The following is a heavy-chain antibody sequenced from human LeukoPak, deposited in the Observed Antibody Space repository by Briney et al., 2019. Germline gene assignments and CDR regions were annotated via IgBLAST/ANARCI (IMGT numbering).Heavy chain of an antibody. CDR3: AKVFRDGYNYPFDY. J-gene: IGHJ4*02. CDR1: GFAFSSYA. V-gene: IGHV3-30*04. D-gene: IGHD5-24*01. Sequence: GGSLRLSCAASGFAFSSYAMHWVRQAPGKGLEWVAVISYDGRNKYYAESVKGRFTISRDNSKNTLYLRMNSLRAEDTAVYYCAKVFRDGYNYPFDYWGQGTLVTVSS. CDR2: ISYDGRNK.